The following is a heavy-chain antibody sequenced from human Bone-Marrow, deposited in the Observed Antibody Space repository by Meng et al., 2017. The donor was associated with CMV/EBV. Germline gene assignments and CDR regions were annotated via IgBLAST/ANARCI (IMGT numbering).Heavy chain of an antibody. J-gene: IGHJ4*01. CDR2: ISGSGGST. CDR3: AKGSDCSSTSCTKKGSWDY. Sequence: GESLKISCATSGFTFSSYAMSWVRQAPGKGLEWVSVISGSGGSTYYADSVKGRFTISRDNSKNTLYLQMNSLRAEDTAVYYCAKGSDCSSTSCTKKGSWDYWGHGQRVTGSS. V-gene: IGHV3-23*01. CDR1: GFTFSSYA. D-gene: IGHD2-2*01.